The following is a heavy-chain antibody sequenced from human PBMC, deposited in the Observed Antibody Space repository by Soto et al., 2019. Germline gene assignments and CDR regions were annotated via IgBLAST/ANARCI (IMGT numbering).Heavy chain of an antibody. CDR3: ARDGLRDNYYYYGMDV. CDR1: GFTFSSYS. J-gene: IGHJ6*02. Sequence: EVQLVESGGGLVKPGGSLRLSCAASGFTFSSYSMNWVRQAPGKGLEWVSSISSSSSYIYYADSVKGRFTISRDNAKNSLYLQMNSLRAEDTAVYYCARDGLRDNYYYYGMDVWGQGTTVTVSS. V-gene: IGHV3-21*01. D-gene: IGHD4-17*01. CDR2: ISSSSSYI.